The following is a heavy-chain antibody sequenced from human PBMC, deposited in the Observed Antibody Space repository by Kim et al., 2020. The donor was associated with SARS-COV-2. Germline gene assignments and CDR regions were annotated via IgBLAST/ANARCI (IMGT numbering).Heavy chain of an antibody. Sequence: SVKGRFTISRDNAKNSLYLQMNSLRAEDTAVYYCARDSKYCSGGSCYSFYWGQGTLVTVSS. D-gene: IGHD2-15*01. V-gene: IGHV3-11*06. J-gene: IGHJ4*02. CDR3: ARDSKYCSGGSCYSFY.